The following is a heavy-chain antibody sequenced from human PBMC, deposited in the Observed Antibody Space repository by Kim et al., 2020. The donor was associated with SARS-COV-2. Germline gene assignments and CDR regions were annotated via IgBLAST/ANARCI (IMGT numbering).Heavy chain of an antibody. Sequence: ADSGRGRFTISRDNSTNTVYLQMNSLRAEDTAMFYCARDLGDDYGDYGYWGQGTLVTVSS. J-gene: IGHJ4*02. D-gene: IGHD4-17*01. V-gene: IGHV3-30*01. CDR3: ARDLGDDYGDYGY.